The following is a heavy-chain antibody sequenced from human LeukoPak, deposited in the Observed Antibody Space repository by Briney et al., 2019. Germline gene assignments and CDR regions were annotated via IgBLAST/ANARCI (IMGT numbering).Heavy chain of an antibody. V-gene: IGHV1-2*04. CDR1: GYAFTGYY. CDR3: ARSGYSSGWAFDF. J-gene: IGHJ3*01. CDR2: INPNNGGT. D-gene: IGHD6-19*01. Sequence: ASVKVSCRASGYAFTGYYIHWMRQAPGQGLEWMGWINPNNGGTNYAQKFQGWATMTRDTSISTAYMELSRLTSDDTAVYYCARSGYSSGWAFDFWGQGTMVTVSS.